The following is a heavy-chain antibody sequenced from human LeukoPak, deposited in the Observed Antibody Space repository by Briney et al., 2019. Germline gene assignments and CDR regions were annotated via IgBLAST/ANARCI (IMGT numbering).Heavy chain of an antibody. CDR1: GASISSYH. V-gene: IGHV4-59*01. CDR2: MYYTGSS. D-gene: IGHD3-22*01. Sequence: PSDTLSLTRTVSGASISSYHWNWISQSPGNGLESIGYMYYTGSSNYNPCLQSRVAIAVDTSKNQFSLKRSSVTAADTAVYYCAREAEYESSGHQYFDYWGQGILVTVSP. J-gene: IGHJ4*02. CDR3: AREAEYESSGHQYFDY.